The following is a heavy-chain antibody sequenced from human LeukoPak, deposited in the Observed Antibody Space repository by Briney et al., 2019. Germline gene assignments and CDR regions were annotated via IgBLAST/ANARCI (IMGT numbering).Heavy chain of an antibody. J-gene: IGHJ4*02. Sequence: SVKVSCKASGGTFSSYAISWVRQAPGQGLEWMGRIIPILGIANYAQKFQGRVTITADKSTSTAYMELSSLRSEDTAVYYCASGGRGQLRGDYWGQGTLVTVSS. CDR1: GGTFSSYA. V-gene: IGHV1-69*04. CDR3: ASGGRGQLRGDY. CDR2: IIPILGIA. D-gene: IGHD3-16*01.